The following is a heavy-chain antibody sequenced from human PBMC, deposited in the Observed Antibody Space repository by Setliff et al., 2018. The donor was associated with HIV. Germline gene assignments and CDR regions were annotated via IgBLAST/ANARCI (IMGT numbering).Heavy chain of an antibody. J-gene: IGHJ4*02. V-gene: IGHV4-34*01. CDR1: GGSFSNHY. CDR2: INHSGST. Sequence: PSETLSLTCAVYGGSFSNHYWSWIRQLPGKGLEWIGEINHSGSTNYNPSLKSRVTISVDTSKSQFSLNLTSVTAADTAVYYCARQGAVTGHSFDSWGPGALVTVSS. D-gene: IGHD6-19*01. CDR3: ARQGAVTGHSFDS.